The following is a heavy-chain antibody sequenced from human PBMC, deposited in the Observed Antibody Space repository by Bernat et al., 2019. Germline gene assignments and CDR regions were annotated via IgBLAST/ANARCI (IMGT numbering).Heavy chain of an antibody. Sequence: QLQLQESGPGLVKPSETLSLTCTVSGGSISSSSYYWGWIRQPPGKGLGWIGSIYYSGSTYYNPSPKSRVTISVDTTKNQFSLKLSSVTAADTAVYYCAGKTGDLFTDGDNWFDPWGQGTLVTVSS. D-gene: IGHD7-27*01. CDR3: AGKTGDLFTDGDNWFDP. CDR2: IYYSGST. CDR1: GGSISSSSYY. J-gene: IGHJ5*02. V-gene: IGHV4-39*01.